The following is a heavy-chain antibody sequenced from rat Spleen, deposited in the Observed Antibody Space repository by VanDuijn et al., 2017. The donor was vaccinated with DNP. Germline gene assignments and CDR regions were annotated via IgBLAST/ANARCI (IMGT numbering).Heavy chain of an antibody. J-gene: IGHJ2*01. V-gene: IGHV5-22*01. CDR1: GFSFSDYY. Sequence: EVQLVESGGGLVQPGRSLKLSCTGSGFSFSDYYMAWVRQAPTKGLEWVAYIRYDGGSAYYGDPVKGRFTISRDNAKSTLYLQMNSLRSEDMGTYYCARYSLRRVWDYWGQGVMVTVSS. CDR2: IRYDGGSA. D-gene: IGHD1-11*01. CDR3: ARYSLRRVWDY.